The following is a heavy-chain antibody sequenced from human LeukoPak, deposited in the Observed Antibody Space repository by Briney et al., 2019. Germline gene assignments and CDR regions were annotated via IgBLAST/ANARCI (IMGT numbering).Heavy chain of an antibody. V-gene: IGHV3-23*01. Sequence: GGSLRLSCAASGFAFSSYAMGWVRQAPGKGLEWVSAISGTGSSTYYADSVKGRFTISRDNSKDTLYLQMNSLRAEDTAIYYCAKITTTSSFSPLDYWGQGTLVTVSS. CDR3: AKITTTSSFSPLDY. CDR2: ISGTGSST. J-gene: IGHJ4*02. CDR1: GFAFSSYA. D-gene: IGHD3-22*01.